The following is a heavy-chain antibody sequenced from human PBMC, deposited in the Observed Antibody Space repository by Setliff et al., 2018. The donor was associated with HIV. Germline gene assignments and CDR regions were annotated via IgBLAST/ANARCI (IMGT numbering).Heavy chain of an antibody. CDR1: GYTFTSYY. V-gene: IGHV1-69*13. Sequence: SVKVSCKASGYTFTSYYLHWVRQAPGQGLEWMGGIIPIFGTANYAQKFQGRVTITADESTSTAYMELSSLKSEDTAVYYCARGYSIALGWFDPWGQGTLVTVSS. D-gene: IGHD6-13*01. J-gene: IGHJ5*02. CDR3: ARGYSIALGWFDP. CDR2: IIPIFGTA.